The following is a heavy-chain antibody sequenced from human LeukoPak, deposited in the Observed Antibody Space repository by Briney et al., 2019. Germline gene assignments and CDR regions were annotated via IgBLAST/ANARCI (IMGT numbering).Heavy chain of an antibody. Sequence: SETLSLTCAVYGGSFRGYYWSWIRQPPGKGLEWIGEINHSGSTNYNPSLKSRVTISVDTSKNQFSLKLSSVTAADTAVYYCARACSYGLFDYWGQGTLVTVSS. D-gene: IGHD5-18*01. CDR2: INHSGST. J-gene: IGHJ4*02. V-gene: IGHV4-34*01. CDR1: GGSFRGYY. CDR3: ARACSYGLFDY.